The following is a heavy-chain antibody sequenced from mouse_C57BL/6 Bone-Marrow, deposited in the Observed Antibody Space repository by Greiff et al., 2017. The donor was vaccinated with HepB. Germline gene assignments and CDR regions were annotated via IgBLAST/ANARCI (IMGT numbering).Heavy chain of an antibody. CDR2: ISSGGSYT. CDR1: GFTFSSYG. J-gene: IGHJ4*01. CDR3: ARRGYGSSPYAMDY. D-gene: IGHD1-1*01. Sequence: EVQVVESGGDLVQPGGSLKLSCAASGFTFSSYGMSWVRQTPDKRLEWVATISSGGSYTYYPDSVKGRFTISRDNAKTTLYLQMSSLKSEDTAMYYCARRGYGSSPYAMDYWGQGTSVTVSA. V-gene: IGHV5-6*01.